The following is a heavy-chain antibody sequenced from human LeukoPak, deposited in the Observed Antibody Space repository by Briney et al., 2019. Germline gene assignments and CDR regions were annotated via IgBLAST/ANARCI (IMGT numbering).Heavy chain of an antibody. CDR3: ARLQLLVPLGDYYYHAMDV. Sequence: SETLSLTCTVSGGSISGYHWSWIRQPPGKGLEWIGYIYYSGSTNYNPSLQSRVIISVDTSKNQFSLKVSSVTAADTAVYYCARLQLLVPLGDYYYHAMDVWGQGTTVTVSS. D-gene: IGHD6-13*01. CDR2: IYYSGST. V-gene: IGHV4-59*08. CDR1: GGSISGYH. J-gene: IGHJ6*02.